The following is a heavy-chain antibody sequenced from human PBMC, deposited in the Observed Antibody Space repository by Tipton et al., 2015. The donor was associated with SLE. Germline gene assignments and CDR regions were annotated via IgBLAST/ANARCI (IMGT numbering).Heavy chain of an antibody. J-gene: IGHJ4*02. D-gene: IGHD6-13*01. CDR2: ISGGST. V-gene: IGHV3-23*01. CDR3: AKGSSSWYIYYFDY. CDR1: TSGGYS. Sequence: TSGGYSWSWIRQPPGKGLEWVSSISGGSTYYADSVKGRFTISRDNSKNTLYLQMNSLRAEDTAVYYWAKGSSSWYIYYFDYWGQGTLVTVSS.